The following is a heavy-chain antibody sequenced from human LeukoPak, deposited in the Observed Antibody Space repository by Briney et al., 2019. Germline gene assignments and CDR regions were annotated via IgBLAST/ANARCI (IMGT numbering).Heavy chain of an antibody. CDR2: INHSGST. J-gene: IGHJ4*02. V-gene: IGHV4-34*01. CDR1: GFTFGDYT. Sequence: PGGSLRLSCTASGFTFGDYTMSWIRQPPGKGLEWIGEINHSGSTNYNPSLKSRVTISVDTSKNQFSLKLSSVTAADTAVYYCARGWPQYYFDYWGQGTLVTVSS. D-gene: IGHD5-24*01. CDR3: ARGWPQYYFDY.